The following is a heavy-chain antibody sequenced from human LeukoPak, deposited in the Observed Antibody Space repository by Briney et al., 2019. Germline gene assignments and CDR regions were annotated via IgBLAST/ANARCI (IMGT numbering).Heavy chain of an antibody. D-gene: IGHD6-19*01. Sequence: ASVKVSCKASGYTFTSYGISWVRQAPGQGLEWMGWISAYNGNTNYAQKLQGRVTMTTDTSTSTAYMVLRSLRSYDTAVYYCARDHIAVAGNAAFDIWGQGTMVTVSS. CDR1: GYTFTSYG. CDR3: ARDHIAVAGNAAFDI. J-gene: IGHJ3*02. V-gene: IGHV1-18*01. CDR2: ISAYNGNT.